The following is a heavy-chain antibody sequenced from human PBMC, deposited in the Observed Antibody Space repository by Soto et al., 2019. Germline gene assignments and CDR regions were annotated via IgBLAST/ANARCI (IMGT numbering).Heavy chain of an antibody. D-gene: IGHD1-26*01. CDR3: ASDSGSYYFRY. J-gene: IGHJ4*02. V-gene: IGHV1-3*01. Sequence: ASVKVSCKASGYTLTRYSIHWVRQAPGQRLEWMGWINAGNGNTKFSQKFQGRVTITRDTSASTAYMELRSLRSEDTAVYYCASDSGSYYFRYWDQGTLVTVSS. CDR2: INAGNGNT. CDR1: GYTLTRYS.